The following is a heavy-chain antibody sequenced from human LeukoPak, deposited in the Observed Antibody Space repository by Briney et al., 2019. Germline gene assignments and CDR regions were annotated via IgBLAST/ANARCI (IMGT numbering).Heavy chain of an antibody. D-gene: IGHD6-13*01. CDR3: AKNTRYSSSWYRIWFDP. CDR1: GFTFSSYG. V-gene: IGHV3-30*02. J-gene: IGHJ5*02. Sequence: GGSLRLSCAASGFTFSSYGLHWVRHAPGKGLERVAFIRYDGSNKYYADSVKGRFTISRDNSKNTLYLQMNSLRAEDTAVYYCAKNTRYSSSWYRIWFDPWGQGTLVTVSS. CDR2: IRYDGSNK.